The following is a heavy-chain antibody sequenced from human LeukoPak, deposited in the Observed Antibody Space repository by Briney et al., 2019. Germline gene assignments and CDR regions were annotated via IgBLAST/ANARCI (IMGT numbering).Heavy chain of an antibody. CDR2: ISAYNGNT. D-gene: IGHD3-9*01. Sequence: ASVKVSCKASGYTFTSYGISWVRQAPGQGLEWMGWISAYNGNTNYAQKFQGRVTMTTGTSTSTAYMELRSLRSDDTAVYYCARDGYYDILTGHRENWFDPWGQGTLVTVSS. V-gene: IGHV1-18*01. CDR1: GYTFTSYG. J-gene: IGHJ5*02. CDR3: ARDGYYDILTGHRENWFDP.